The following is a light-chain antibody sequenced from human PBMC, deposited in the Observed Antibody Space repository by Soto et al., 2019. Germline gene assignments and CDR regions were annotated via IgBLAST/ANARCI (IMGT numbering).Light chain of an antibody. Sequence: IQMTQSPSSLSASVGDRVTITCRASQSISSWLAWYQQKPEKAPKVLIYRASHLESGVPSRFSASGSGTEFSLTINSLQADDFATYYCQQYHIYSWTFGQGTKV. CDR2: RAS. CDR3: QQYHIYSWT. CDR1: QSISSW. J-gene: IGKJ1*01. V-gene: IGKV1-5*03.